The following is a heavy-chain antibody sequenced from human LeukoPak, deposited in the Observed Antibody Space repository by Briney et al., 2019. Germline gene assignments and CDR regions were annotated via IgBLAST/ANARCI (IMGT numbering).Heavy chain of an antibody. Sequence: GGSLRLSCAASGFTFSSYGMSWVRQAPGKGLEWVSAISGSGGSTYYADSVKGRFTISRDNSKNTLYLQMNSLRAEDTAVYYCAKEADYYDSSGYYYTADYFDYWGQGTLVTVSS. V-gene: IGHV3-23*01. D-gene: IGHD3-22*01. CDR1: GFTFSSYG. J-gene: IGHJ4*02. CDR2: ISGSGGST. CDR3: AKEADYYDSSGYYYTADYFDY.